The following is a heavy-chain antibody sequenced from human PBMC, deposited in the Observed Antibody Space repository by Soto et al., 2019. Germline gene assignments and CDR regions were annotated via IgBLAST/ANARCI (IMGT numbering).Heavy chain of an antibody. CDR1: GYTFTGDY. D-gene: IGHD6-6*01. V-gene: IGHV1-2*02. CDR2: INPNSGDT. Sequence: ASVKVSCKASGYTFTGDYIHWVRQAPGQGLEWMGWINPNSGDTNYAQKFQGRVTMTRDKSISTAYMELSRLRSDDTAVFYCAREFTSSSAWFDPWGQGTLVTVS. CDR3: AREFTSSSAWFDP. J-gene: IGHJ5*02.